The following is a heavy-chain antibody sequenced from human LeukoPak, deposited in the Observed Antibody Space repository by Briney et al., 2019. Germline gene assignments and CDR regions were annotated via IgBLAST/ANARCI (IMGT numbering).Heavy chain of an antibody. CDR2: IYTSGRT. V-gene: IGHV4-61*02. Sequence: SETLSLTCTVSGGSISSGSYYWSWIRQPAGKGLEWIGRIYTSGRTNYNPSLKSRVTISLDTSKNQFSLKLSSVTAADTAVYYCARSSGYVFDYWGQGTLVTVSS. CDR3: ARSSGYVFDY. J-gene: IGHJ4*02. D-gene: IGHD3-22*01. CDR1: GGSISSGSYY.